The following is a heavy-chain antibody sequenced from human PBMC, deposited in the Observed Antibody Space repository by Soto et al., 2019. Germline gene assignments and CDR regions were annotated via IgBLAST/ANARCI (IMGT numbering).Heavy chain of an antibody. CDR2: IYSSGST. V-gene: IGHV4-59*01. CDR1: SGSISSNY. Sequence: QVQLQESGPGLVKPSETLSLTCTASSGSISSNYWSWIRQPPGKGLEWIGYIYSSGSTSYNASLQRRVSISVDTSRSQISLRLTSVTAADTAVYYCATVRRARHRTFYFDPWGRGTLVTVSS. D-gene: IGHD2-8*01. CDR3: ATVRRARHRTFYFDP. J-gene: IGHJ5*02.